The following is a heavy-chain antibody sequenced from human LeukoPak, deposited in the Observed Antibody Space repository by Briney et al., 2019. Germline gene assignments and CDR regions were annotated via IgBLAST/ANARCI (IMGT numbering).Heavy chain of an antibody. CDR3: AKDFVRYNIQFDY. V-gene: IGHV3-30*04. CDR2: ISLNGGDT. J-gene: IGHJ4*02. CDR1: GFTFSSFA. D-gene: IGHD1-1*01. Sequence: GRSLRLSCAASGFTFSSFAMHWVRQAPGKGLEWVVVISLNGGDTNYAGSVKGRFTISRDNSKNTLYLQMNSLRAEDTALYYCAKDFVRYNIQFDYWGQGVLVTVSS.